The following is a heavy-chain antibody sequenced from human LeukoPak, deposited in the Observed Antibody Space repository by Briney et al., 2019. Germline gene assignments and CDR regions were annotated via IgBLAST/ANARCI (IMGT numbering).Heavy chain of an antibody. CDR3: ARGLIITMVRGVIGYYYGMDV. V-gene: IGHV4-34*01. D-gene: IGHD3-10*01. CDR1: GGSFSGYY. CDR2: INHSGST. Sequence: PSETLSLTCAVYGGSFSGYYWSWIRQLPGKGLEWIGEINHSGSTNYNPSLKSRVTISVDTSKNQFSLKLSSVTAADTAVYYCARGLIITMVRGVIGYYYGMDVWGQGTTVTVSS. J-gene: IGHJ6*02.